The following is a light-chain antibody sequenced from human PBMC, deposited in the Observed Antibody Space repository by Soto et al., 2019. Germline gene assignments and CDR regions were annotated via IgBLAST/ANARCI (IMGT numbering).Light chain of an antibody. J-gene: IGKJ1*01. Sequence: EIKMTPSPSTLSASVGSRVTITYRASQSISSWLAWYQQKPGKAPKLLIYYASSRGGGVPSRFSGSGSGTEFTLTISSLQPDDFATYYCHQYNSYPRAFGQGTKVDIK. CDR1: QSISSW. CDR2: YAS. CDR3: HQYNSYPRA. V-gene: IGKV1-5*01.